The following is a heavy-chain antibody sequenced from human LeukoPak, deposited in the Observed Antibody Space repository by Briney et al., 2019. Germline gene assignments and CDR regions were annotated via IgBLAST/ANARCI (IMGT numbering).Heavy chain of an antibody. D-gene: IGHD2-21*01. Sequence: GGSLRLSCAASGFTFSSYAMSWVRQAPGKELVWVSRISDDGSYTSNVDSVKGRFTISRDNVNNMLYLHMNSLRAEDTAVYYCASFGISWRSSYWGQGTLVTVSS. V-gene: IGHV3-74*01. CDR2: ISDDGSYT. J-gene: IGHJ4*02. CDR1: GFTFSSYA. CDR3: ASFGISWRSSY.